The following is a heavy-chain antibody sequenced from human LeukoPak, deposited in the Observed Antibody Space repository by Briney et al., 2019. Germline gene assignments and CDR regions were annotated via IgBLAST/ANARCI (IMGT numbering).Heavy chain of an antibody. CDR1: GGSISSSSYY. V-gene: IGHV4-39*01. CDR3: ARGIIAAAGTYNWFDP. CDR2: IYYSGST. Sequence: PSETLSLTCTVSGGSISSSSYYWGWIRQPPGKGLEWIGSIYYSGSTYYNPSLKSRVIISVDTSKNQVSLKLRSVTAADTAVYYCARGIIAAAGTYNWFDPWGQGTLVTVSS. D-gene: IGHD6-13*01. J-gene: IGHJ5*02.